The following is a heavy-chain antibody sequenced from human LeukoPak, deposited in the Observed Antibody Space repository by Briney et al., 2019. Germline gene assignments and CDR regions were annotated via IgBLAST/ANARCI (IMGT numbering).Heavy chain of an antibody. CDR2: INPNSGGT. CDR1: GYSFTGYY. Sequence: GASVKVSCKASGYSFTGYYMHWVRQAPGQGLEWMGWINPNSGGTNYAQNFQGRVTMTRDTSISTAYMELSRLRSDDTAVYYCARVTYYYGSGSYYTRVPGGMDVWGQGTTVTVSS. D-gene: IGHD3-10*01. J-gene: IGHJ6*02. V-gene: IGHV1-2*02. CDR3: ARVTYYYGSGSYYTRVPGGMDV.